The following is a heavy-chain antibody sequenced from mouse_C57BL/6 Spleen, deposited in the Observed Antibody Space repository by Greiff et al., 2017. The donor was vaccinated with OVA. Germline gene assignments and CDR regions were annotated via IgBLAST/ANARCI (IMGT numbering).Heavy chain of an antibody. Sequence: EVQLVESGGDLVKPGGSLKLSCAASGFTFSSYGMSWVRQTPDKRLEWVATISSGGSYTYYPDSVQGRFTISRDNAKNTLYLQMSSLKSEDTAMYYCARQDYYGSSYPAMDYWGQGTSVTVSS. J-gene: IGHJ4*01. CDR3: ARQDYYGSSYPAMDY. CDR2: ISSGGSYT. V-gene: IGHV5-6*01. D-gene: IGHD1-1*01. CDR1: GFTFSSYG.